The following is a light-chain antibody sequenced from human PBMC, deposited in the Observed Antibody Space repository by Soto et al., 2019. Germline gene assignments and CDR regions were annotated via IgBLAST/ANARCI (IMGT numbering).Light chain of an antibody. J-gene: IGKJ2*01. V-gene: IGKV3-20*01. CDR2: GAS. Sequence: EIVLTQSPGTLSLSPGERATLSCRASQTVSNNYLAWYQQQPGRAPRLLIYGASSRATGIPDRFSGSVSGTDFTLTITRLEAEDFAVYYCQQYGSSLGTFGRGTKLEIK. CDR3: QQYGSSLGT. CDR1: QTVSNNY.